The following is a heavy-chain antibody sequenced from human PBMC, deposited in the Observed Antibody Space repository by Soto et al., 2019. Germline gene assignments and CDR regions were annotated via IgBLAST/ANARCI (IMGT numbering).Heavy chain of an antibody. Sequence: GGPLRLSCAASGFTFSSYAMSWVRQAPGKGLEWVSAISGSGGSTYYADSVKGRFTISRDNSKNTLYLQMNSLRAEDTAVYYCASYWYYYDSSGYPDYWGQGTLVTVSS. CDR1: GFTFSSYA. CDR3: ASYWYYYDSSGYPDY. CDR2: ISGSGGST. J-gene: IGHJ4*02. D-gene: IGHD3-22*01. V-gene: IGHV3-23*01.